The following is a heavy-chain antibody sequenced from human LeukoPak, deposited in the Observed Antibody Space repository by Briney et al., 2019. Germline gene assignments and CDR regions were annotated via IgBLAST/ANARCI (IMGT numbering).Heavy chain of an antibody. V-gene: IGHV1-69*04. CDR3: AFRIAVAGSVEYFQH. CDR1: GGTFSSYA. D-gene: IGHD6-19*01. CDR2: IIPILGIA. Sequence: SVKVSCKASGGTFSSYAISWVRQAPGQGLEWMGRIIPILGIANYAQKFQGRVTITADKSTSTAYMEPSSLRSEDTAVYYCAFRIAVAGSVEYFQHWGQGTLVTVSS. J-gene: IGHJ1*01.